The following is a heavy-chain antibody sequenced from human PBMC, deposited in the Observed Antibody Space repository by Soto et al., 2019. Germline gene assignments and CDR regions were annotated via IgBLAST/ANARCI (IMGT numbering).Heavy chain of an antibody. D-gene: IGHD4-17*01. Sequence: QVQLVQSGAEVKKPGSSVKVSCKASGGTFSSYTISWVRQAPGQGLEWMGRIIPILGIANYAQKFQGRVTITADKSTSTAYMELSSLRSEDTAVYYCAREWPPVATVTDNWYFDLWGRGSLVTVSS. CDR3: AREWPPVATVTDNWYFDL. V-gene: IGHV1-69*08. CDR2: IIPILGIA. J-gene: IGHJ2*01. CDR1: GGTFSSYT.